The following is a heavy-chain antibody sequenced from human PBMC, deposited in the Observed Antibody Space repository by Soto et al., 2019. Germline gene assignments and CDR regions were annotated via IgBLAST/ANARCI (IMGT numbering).Heavy chain of an antibody. D-gene: IGHD2-2*01. CDR1: GYSFTSYW. V-gene: IGHV5-10-1*01. Sequence: LKISCKGSGYSFTSYWISWVRQMPGKGLEWMGRIDPSDSYTNYSPSFQGHVTISADKSISTAYLQWSSLKASDTAMYYCARWDIVVVPAAAYYYYYGMDVWGQGTTVTVSS. J-gene: IGHJ6*02. CDR2: IDPSDSYT. CDR3: ARWDIVVVPAAAYYYYYGMDV.